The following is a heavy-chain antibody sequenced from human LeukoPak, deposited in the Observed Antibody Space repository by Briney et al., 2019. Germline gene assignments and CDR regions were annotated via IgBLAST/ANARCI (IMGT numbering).Heavy chain of an antibody. CDR1: GDSFSSYH. Sequence: SETLSLTCTVSGDSFSSYHWSWLRQPPGKGLEWIGYISSSGSTSYNPSLKSRVTMSVDTSKSQFSLKLRSVTAADTAVYYCARVGRGDHSWGSYYCDHWGQGTLVSVSS. V-gene: IGHV4-59*13. CDR2: ISSSGST. J-gene: IGHJ4*02. D-gene: IGHD3-16*01. CDR3: ARVGRGDHSWGSYYCDH.